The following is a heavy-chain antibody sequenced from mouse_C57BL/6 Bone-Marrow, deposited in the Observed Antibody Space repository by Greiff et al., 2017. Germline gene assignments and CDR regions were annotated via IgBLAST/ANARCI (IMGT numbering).Heavy chain of an antibody. J-gene: IGHJ1*03. CDR3: VRRRLGLTYWYFDV. Sequence: GGGLVQPKGSLKLSCAASGFSFNTYAMNWVRQAPRKGLEWVARIRSKSNNYATYYADSVKDRFTISRDDSESMLYLQMNNLKTEDTAMYYCVRRRLGLTYWYFDVWGTGTTVTVSS. D-gene: IGHD4-1*01. CDR2: IRSKSNNYAT. V-gene: IGHV10-1*01. CDR1: GFSFNTYA.